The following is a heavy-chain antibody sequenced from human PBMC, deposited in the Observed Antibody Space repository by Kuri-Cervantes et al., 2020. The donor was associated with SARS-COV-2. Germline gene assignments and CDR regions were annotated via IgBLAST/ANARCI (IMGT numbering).Heavy chain of an antibody. CDR3: AREDRYGGNLNWFDP. J-gene: IGHJ5*02. Sequence: GESLKISCAASGFTVSSNYMSWVRQAPGKGLEWVSVIYSGGSTYHADSVQGRFTISRDNSKNTLYLQMNSLRVEDTAVYYCAREDRYGGNLNWFDPWGQGTLVTVSS. D-gene: IGHD1-26*01. CDR1: GFTVSSNY. V-gene: IGHV3-53*01. CDR2: IYSGGST.